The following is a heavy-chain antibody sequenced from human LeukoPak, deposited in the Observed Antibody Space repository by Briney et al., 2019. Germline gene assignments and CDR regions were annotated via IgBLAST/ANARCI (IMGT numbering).Heavy chain of an antibody. D-gene: IGHD2-2*01. CDR1: GGSISSGSYY. CDR2: IYTSGST. J-gene: IGHJ4*02. CDR3: AREPGYCSSTSCTPEPSFDY. Sequence: PSETLSLTCTVSGGSISSGSYYWSWIRQPAGKGLEWIGRIYTSGSTNYNPSLKSRVTISVDTSKNQFSLKLSSVTAADTAVYYCAREPGYCSSTSCTPEPSFDYWGQGTLVTVSS. V-gene: IGHV4-61*02.